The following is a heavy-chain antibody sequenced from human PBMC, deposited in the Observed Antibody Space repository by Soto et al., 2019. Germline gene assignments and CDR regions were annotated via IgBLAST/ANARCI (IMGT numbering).Heavy chain of an antibody. J-gene: IGHJ4*02. CDR1: GFTFSSHA. Sequence: GGSLRLSCAASGFTFSSHAMRWVRQAPGKGLEWVSAISGRGGSTYYADSVKGRFTISRDNSKNTLYLQMNSLRAEDTAVYYCAKDLLIVVVVAATPGYFDYWGQGTLVTVSS. CDR3: AKDLLIVVVVAATPGYFDY. D-gene: IGHD2-15*01. CDR2: ISGRGGST. V-gene: IGHV3-23*01.